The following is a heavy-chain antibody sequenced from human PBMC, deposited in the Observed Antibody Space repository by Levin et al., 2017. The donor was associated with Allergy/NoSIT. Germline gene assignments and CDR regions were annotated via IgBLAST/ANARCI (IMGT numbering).Heavy chain of an antibody. CDR2: ISSSSSTI. D-gene: IGHD3-16*01. CDR3: AREGGSYDYIWGNNWFDP. Sequence: GSLRLSCAASGFTFSSYSMNWVRQAPGKGLEWVSYISSSSSTIYYADSVKGRFTISRDNAKNSLYLQMNSLRDEDTAVYYCAREGGSYDYIWGNNWFDPWGQGTLVTVSS. V-gene: IGHV3-48*02. J-gene: IGHJ5*02. CDR1: GFTFSSYS.